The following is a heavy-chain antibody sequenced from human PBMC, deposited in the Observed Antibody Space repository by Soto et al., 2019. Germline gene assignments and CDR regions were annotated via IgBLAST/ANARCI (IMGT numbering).Heavy chain of an antibody. CDR3: AKSVSFRNSPY. J-gene: IGHJ4*02. V-gene: IGHV3-23*01. D-gene: IGHD1-7*01. CDR2: ISGSGGST. CDR1: GFTFSSYA. Sequence: GSLTLSCAASGFTFSSYAMSWVRQAPGKGLEWVSAISGSGGSTYYADSVKGRFTISRDNSKNTLYLQMNSLRAEDTAVYYCAKSVSFRNSPYWGQGTLVTVSS.